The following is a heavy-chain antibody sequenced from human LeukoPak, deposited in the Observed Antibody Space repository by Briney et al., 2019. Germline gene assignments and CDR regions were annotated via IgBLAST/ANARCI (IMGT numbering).Heavy chain of an antibody. V-gene: IGHV4-61*02. CDR1: GGSFNSGSYY. CDR2: IYTSGST. CDR3: ARAMRVDRFFDY. Sequence: SETLSLTCTVSGGSFNSGSYYWRWIRQPAGKGLEWVGRIYTSGSTNYNPSLKSRVTISVDTSKNQFSLQLTSVTAADTAVYYCARAMRVDRFFDYWGQGILVTASS. D-gene: IGHD5-12*01. J-gene: IGHJ4*02.